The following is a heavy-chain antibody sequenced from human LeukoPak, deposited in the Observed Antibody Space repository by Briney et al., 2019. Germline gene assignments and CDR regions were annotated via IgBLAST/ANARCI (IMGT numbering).Heavy chain of an antibody. CDR3: ARHQGAGEYPFDY. Sequence: ASVTVSCKASGYTFTSYYMHWVRQAPGQGLEWMGIINPSDGSTTYAQKFQGRVTMTRDTSTSTVYMELSSMRSEDTALYYCARHQGAGEYPFDYWGQGTLVTVSS. J-gene: IGHJ4*02. CDR2: INPSDGST. D-gene: IGHD3-16*01. V-gene: IGHV1-46*01. CDR1: GYTFTSYY.